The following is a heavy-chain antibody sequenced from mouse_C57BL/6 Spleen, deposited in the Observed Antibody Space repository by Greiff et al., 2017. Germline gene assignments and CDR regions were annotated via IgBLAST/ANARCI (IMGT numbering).Heavy chain of an antibody. Sequence: QVQLQQPGAELVMPGASVKLSCKASGYTFTSYWMHWVKQRPGQGLEWIGEIDPSDSYTNYNQKFKGKSTLTVDKSSSTAYMQLSSLTSEDSAVXYCARGLGYGSSRDYWGQGTTLTVSS. J-gene: IGHJ2*01. D-gene: IGHD1-1*01. V-gene: IGHV1-69*01. CDR3: ARGLGYGSSRDY. CDR2: IDPSDSYT. CDR1: GYTFTSYW.